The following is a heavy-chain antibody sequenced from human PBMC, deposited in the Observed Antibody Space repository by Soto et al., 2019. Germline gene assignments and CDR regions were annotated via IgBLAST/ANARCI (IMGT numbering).Heavy chain of an antibody. CDR3: ARAIDVEVPVGRGHWFDP. V-gene: IGHV4-38-2*02. CDR2: FSQSGST. D-gene: IGHD2-2*01. Sequence: SETLSLSCNVSGYSISGCYYWGWIRQPPGKGLEWIGSFSQSGSTYYNSSLKSRLTISVDTSKNQVSLKVKSVTAADAAVYYWARAIDVEVPVGRGHWFDPWGRGTLVTAPQ. CDR1: GYSISGCYY. J-gene: IGHJ5*02.